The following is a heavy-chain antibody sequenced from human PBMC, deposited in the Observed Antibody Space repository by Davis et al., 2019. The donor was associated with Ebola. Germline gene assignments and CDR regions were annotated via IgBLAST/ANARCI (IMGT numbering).Heavy chain of an antibody. D-gene: IGHD3-16*02. CDR1: GFTFSGSA. CDR2: IRSKANSYAT. CDR3: ARDGVGDYVWGTYRFSGYFDY. J-gene: IGHJ4*02. V-gene: IGHV3-73*01. Sequence: GGSLRLSCAASGFTFSGSAMHWVRQASGKGLEWVGRIRSKANSYATAYAASVKGRFTISRDDSKNTAYLQMNSLKTEDTAVYYCARDGVGDYVWGTYRFSGYFDYWGQGTLVTVSS.